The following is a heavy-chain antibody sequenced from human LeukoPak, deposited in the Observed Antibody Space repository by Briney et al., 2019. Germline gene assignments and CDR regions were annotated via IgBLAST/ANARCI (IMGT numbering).Heavy chain of an antibody. CDR1: GHTFTGYY. Sequence: GASVKVSCKASGHTFTGYYMHWVRQAPGQGLAWMGWINPNSGGTNYAQKFQGRVTMTRDTSISTAYMELSRLRSDDTAVYYCARGVIGTTFIDYWGQGTLVTVSS. J-gene: IGHJ4*02. V-gene: IGHV1-2*02. D-gene: IGHD2/OR15-2a*01. CDR2: INPNSGGT. CDR3: ARGVIGTTFIDY.